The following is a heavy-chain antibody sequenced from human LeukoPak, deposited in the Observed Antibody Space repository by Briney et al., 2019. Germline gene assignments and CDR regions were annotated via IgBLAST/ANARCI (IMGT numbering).Heavy chain of an antibody. Sequence: GASVKVSCKASGYTFTDYDINWVRQASGQGLEWMGWMNPTSGNTNYAQKLQGRVTMTTDTSTSTAYMELRSLRSDDTAVYYCARVTTYDAFDIWGQGTMVTVSS. CDR1: GYTFTDYD. V-gene: IGHV1-18*04. CDR3: ARVTTYDAFDI. J-gene: IGHJ3*02. D-gene: IGHD4-17*01. CDR2: MNPTSGNT.